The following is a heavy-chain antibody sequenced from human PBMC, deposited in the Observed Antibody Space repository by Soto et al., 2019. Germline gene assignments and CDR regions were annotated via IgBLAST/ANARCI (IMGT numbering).Heavy chain of an antibody. CDR3: ARRPPFSYGDFVTYYFDY. CDR1: GYPFTRYG. Sequence: QVQLVQSGAEVKKPGASVKVSCKASGYPFTRYGISWVRQAPGQGLEWMGWISASSGNTNYAQKLQGRVTMTTDTSTTTANMELRSLRSDDTAVYYCARRPPFSYGDFVTYYFDYWGQGTLVTVSS. CDR2: ISASSGNT. D-gene: IGHD4-17*01. V-gene: IGHV1-18*01. J-gene: IGHJ4*02.